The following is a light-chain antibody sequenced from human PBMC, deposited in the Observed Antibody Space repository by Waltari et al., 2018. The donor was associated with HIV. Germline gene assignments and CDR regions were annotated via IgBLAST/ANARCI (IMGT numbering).Light chain of an antibody. J-gene: IGKJ1*01. CDR1: QSISSY. Sequence: DIQMTQSPSSLSASVGDRVTITCRASQSISSYLNWYQQKPGMAPKRLIYAAFSLQSGVPSRFSGSGSGTYFTLTINSLQPEDFATFYCQQSYSIPWTFGQGTKV. CDR3: QQSYSIPWT. CDR2: AAF. V-gene: IGKV1-39*01.